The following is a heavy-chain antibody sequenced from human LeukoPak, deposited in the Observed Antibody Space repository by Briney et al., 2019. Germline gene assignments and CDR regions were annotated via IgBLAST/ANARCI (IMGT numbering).Heavy chain of an antibody. J-gene: IGHJ5*02. V-gene: IGHV3-11*01. CDR1: GFTFSDYD. D-gene: IGHD2-2*01. CDR3: ARDRRYCSSTSCYDNWFDP. CDR2: ISSSGSTI. Sequence: GGSLRLSCAASGFTFSDYDMSWIRQAPGKGLEWVSYISSSGSTIYYADSVKGRFTISRDNAKNSLYLQMNSLRAEDTAVYYCARDRRYCSSTSCYDNWFDPWGQGTLVTVSS.